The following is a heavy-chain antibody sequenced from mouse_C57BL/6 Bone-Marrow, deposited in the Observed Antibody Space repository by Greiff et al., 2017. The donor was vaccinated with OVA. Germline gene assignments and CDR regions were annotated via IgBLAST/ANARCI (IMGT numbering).Heavy chain of an antibody. CDR3: ARRDYYGSSYGYFDV. V-gene: IGHV1-63*01. CDR2: IYPGGGYT. D-gene: IGHD1-1*01. Sequence: QVQLKQSGAELVRPGTSVKMSCKASGYTFTNYWIGWAKQRPGHGLEWIGDIYPGGGYTNYNEKFKGKATLTADKSSSTAYMQFSSLTSEASAIYYCARRDYYGSSYGYFDVWGTGTTVTVSS. J-gene: IGHJ1*03. CDR1: GYTFTNYW.